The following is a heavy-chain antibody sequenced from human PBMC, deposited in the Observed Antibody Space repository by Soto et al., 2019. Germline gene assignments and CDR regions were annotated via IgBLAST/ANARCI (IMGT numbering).Heavy chain of an antibody. CDR3: ARNPKTTVVTPGAFDI. D-gene: IGHD4-17*01. CDR1: GYTFTSYG. V-gene: IGHV1-18*01. CDR2: ISAYNGNT. J-gene: IGHJ3*02. Sequence: ASVKVSCKASGYTFTSYGISCVRQAPGQGLEWMGWISAYNGNTHYAQKLQGRVTMTTDTSTSTAYMELRSLRSDDTAVYYCARNPKTTVVTPGAFDIWGQGTMVTVSS.